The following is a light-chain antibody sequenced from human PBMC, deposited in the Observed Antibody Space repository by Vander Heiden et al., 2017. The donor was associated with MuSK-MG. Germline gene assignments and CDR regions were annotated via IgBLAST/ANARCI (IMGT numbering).Light chain of an antibody. V-gene: IGKV1-39*01. CDR3: QQTDSIPWT. CDR1: QSINSH. Sequence: DIQMTQSQSSLSASVGDGVTIPCRASQSINSHLNWYQQKPGKAPKLLIYGASRLQSGVPSRFSGSGSETDFTLTISSLQSEDSATYYCQQTDSIPWTFGQGTKVEIK. CDR2: GAS. J-gene: IGKJ1*01.